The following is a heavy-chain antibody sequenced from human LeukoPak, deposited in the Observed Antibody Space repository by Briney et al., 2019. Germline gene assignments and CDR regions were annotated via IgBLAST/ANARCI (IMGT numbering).Heavy chain of an antibody. D-gene: IGHD2-21*01. Sequence: SETLSLTCAVYGGSFSGYYWSWIRQPPGKGLEWIGEINHSGSTNYNPSLKSRVTISVDTSKNQFSLKLSSVTAADTAVYFCARGPGISGDHIYPDYWGQGIQVTVSS. J-gene: IGHJ4*02. CDR3: ARGPGISGDHIYPDY. CDR2: INHSGST. V-gene: IGHV4-34*01. CDR1: GGSFSGYY.